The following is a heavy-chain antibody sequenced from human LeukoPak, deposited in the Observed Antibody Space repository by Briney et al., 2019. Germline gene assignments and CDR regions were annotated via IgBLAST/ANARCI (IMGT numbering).Heavy chain of an antibody. D-gene: IGHD2-2*01. CDR1: GGTFSSYA. CDR3: ATNSVCSSTSCYRGYYYYYMDV. J-gene: IGHJ6*03. Sequence: SVKVSCKASGGTFSSYAISWVRQAPGQGLEWMGGIIPIFGTANYAQKFQGRVTITADESTSTAYMELSSLRSEDTAVYYCATNSVCSSTSCYRGYYYYYMDVWGKGTTVTVSS. V-gene: IGHV1-69*13. CDR2: IIPIFGTA.